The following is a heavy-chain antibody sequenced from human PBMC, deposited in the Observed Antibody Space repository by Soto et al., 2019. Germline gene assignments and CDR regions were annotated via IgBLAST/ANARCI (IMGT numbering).Heavy chain of an antibody. CDR2: IIPLFNTS. V-gene: IGHV1-69*12. J-gene: IGHJ4*02. Sequence: QVHLVQSGAEVKKPGSSVKVSCKASGGTFSSYGISWVRQAPGQGLEWMGGIIPLFNTSKYAQKFQGRVTITADESTSTAYMELSSLTSEDTAFYYCARDRYSDSSGFYFESGYWGQGTLVNVSS. D-gene: IGHD3-22*01. CDR1: GGTFSSYG. CDR3: ARDRYSDSSGFYFESGY.